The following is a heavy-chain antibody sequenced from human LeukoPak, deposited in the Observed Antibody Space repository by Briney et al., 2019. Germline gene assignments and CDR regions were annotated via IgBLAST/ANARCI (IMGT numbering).Heavy chain of an antibody. J-gene: IGHJ4*02. V-gene: IGHV3-74*01. D-gene: IGHD3-10*01. CDR3: ARELAGHYYGSGSSFDY. Sequence: PGGSLRLSCAASGFTFSGFWMHWVRQAPGKGLVWVSCISFDGSDATYADSVKGRFTISRDNAKKSLYLQMNSLRAEDTAVYYCARELAGHYYGSGSSFDYWGQGTLVTVSS. CDR2: ISFDGSDA. CDR1: GFTFSGFW.